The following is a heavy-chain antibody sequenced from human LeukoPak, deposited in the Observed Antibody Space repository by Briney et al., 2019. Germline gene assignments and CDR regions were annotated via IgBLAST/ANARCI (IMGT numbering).Heavy chain of an antibody. J-gene: IGHJ4*02. CDR1: GGSINGFY. D-gene: IGHD3-22*01. CDR3: ARYDSSDQYYDY. CDR2: IYYRGTT. Sequence: SETLSLTCIVSGGSINGFYWSWLRQPPGKGLEWIGYIYYRGTTKYNPSLKSRVIISVDTSKNQFSLKLSSVTAADTAVYYCARYDSSDQYYDYWGQGTLVTVSA. V-gene: IGHV4-59*01.